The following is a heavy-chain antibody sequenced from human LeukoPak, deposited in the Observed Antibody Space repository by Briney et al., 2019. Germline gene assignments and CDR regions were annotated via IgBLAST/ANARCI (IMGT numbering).Heavy chain of an antibody. CDR3: ARVIVGGMRAFDM. V-gene: IGHV3-74*03. CDR1: GFTFTNYW. Sequence: GGSLRLFCAASGFTFTNYWMHWVRQAPGKGLVWVSRIDGDGTTKYADSVRGRFTISRDNAKKTLYLQMNGLRAEDMAVYYCARVIVGGMRAFDMWGQGTMVTVSS. D-gene: IGHD1-26*01. CDR2: IDGDGTT. J-gene: IGHJ3*02.